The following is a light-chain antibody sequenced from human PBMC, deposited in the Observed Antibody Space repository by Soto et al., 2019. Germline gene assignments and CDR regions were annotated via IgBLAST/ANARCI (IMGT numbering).Light chain of an antibody. CDR3: QQYNAYPRT. J-gene: IGKJ1*01. V-gene: IGKV1-16*01. Sequence: DIQMTQSPSSLSAYVGDSVTITCRASQDIGHYLAWFQQRPGRAPKSLIYAASNLQSGVPSRFSGSGSGTDFTLTIITVQPEDFATYYCQQYNAYPRTFGQGTKVEIK. CDR2: AAS. CDR1: QDIGHY.